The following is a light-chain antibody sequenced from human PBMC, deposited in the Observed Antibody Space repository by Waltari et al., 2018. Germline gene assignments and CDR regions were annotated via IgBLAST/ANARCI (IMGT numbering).Light chain of an antibody. CDR3: QQYYSTPPTWT. CDR1: QSVLSSSNNKNY. Sequence: DIVMTQSPDFLAVSLGERATINCKSSQSVLSSSNNKNYLAWYQQKPGQPPKLLIYWASTRESGVPDRFSGSGSGTDFTLTISSLQAEDVAVYYCQQYYSTPPTWTFGQGTKVEIK. V-gene: IGKV4-1*01. J-gene: IGKJ1*01. CDR2: WAS.